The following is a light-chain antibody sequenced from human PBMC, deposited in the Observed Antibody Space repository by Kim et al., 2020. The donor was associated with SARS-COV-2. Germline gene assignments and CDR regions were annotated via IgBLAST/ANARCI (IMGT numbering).Light chain of an antibody. CDR1: TSNIGTTY. V-gene: IGLV1-51*01. J-gene: IGLJ2*01. Sequence: GQNVTTSCSGSTSNIGTTYVSWYQQNPGTAPQLLIYDTTERPSGIPDRFSASKSGTSATLGITGLQAGDEAVYYCATWDGSLSAGVFGGGTQLTVL. CDR2: DTT. CDR3: ATWDGSLSAGV.